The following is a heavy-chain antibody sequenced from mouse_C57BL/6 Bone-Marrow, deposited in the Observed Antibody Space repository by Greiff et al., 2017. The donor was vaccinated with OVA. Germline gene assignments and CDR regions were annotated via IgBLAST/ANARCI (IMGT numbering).Heavy chain of an antibody. CDR2: IDPENGDT. CDR1: GFNIKDDY. CDR3: TTEGDGYYVGFDY. J-gene: IGHJ2*01. V-gene: IGHV14-4*01. D-gene: IGHD2-3*01. Sequence: VQLQQSGAELVRPGASVKLSCTASGFNIKDDYMHWVKQRPEQGLEWIGWIDPENGDTEYASKFQGKATITADTSSNTAYLQLSSLTSEDTAVYYCTTEGDGYYVGFDYWGKGTTLTVSS.